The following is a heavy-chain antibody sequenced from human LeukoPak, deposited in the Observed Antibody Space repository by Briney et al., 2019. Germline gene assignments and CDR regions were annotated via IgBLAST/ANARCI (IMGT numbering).Heavy chain of an antibody. J-gene: IGHJ5*02. V-gene: IGHV1-2*02. Sequence: GASVKVSCKASGYTFTGYYMHWVRQAPGQGLEWMGWINPNSGGTNYAQKFQGRVTMTRDTSISTAYMELSRLRSDDTAVYYCARDLVKTRQQQLNWFDPWGQGTLVTVSS. D-gene: IGHD6-13*01. CDR1: GYTFTGYY. CDR3: ARDLVKTRQQQLNWFDP. CDR2: INPNSGGT.